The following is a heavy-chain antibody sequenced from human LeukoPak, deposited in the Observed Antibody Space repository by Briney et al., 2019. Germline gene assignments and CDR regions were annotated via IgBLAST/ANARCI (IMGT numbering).Heavy chain of an antibody. J-gene: IGHJ4*02. V-gene: IGHV4-34*01. Sequence: SETLSLTCAVYGGSFSGYYWSWIRQPPGKGLEWIGEINHSGSTNYNPSLKSRVTISVDTSKNQFSLKLSSVTAADTAVYYCARGRRYGGKDGNYFDYWGQGTLVTVSS. CDR3: ARGRRYGGKDGNYFDY. CDR1: GGSFSGYY. D-gene: IGHD4-23*01. CDR2: INHSGST.